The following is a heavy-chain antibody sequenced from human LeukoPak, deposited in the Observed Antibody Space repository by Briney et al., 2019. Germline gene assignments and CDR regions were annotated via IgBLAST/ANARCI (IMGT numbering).Heavy chain of an antibody. D-gene: IGHD2-2*01. CDR1: GGSFSGYY. J-gene: IGHJ5*02. V-gene: IGHV4-34*01. Sequence: PSETLSLTCAVYGGSFSGYYWSWIRQPPGKGLEWIGEINHSGSTNYNPSLKSRVTISVDTSKNQFSPKLSSVTAADTAVYYCARARYCSSTSCYGVRGHWFDPWGQGTLVTVSS. CDR2: INHSGST. CDR3: ARARYCSSTSCYGVRGHWFDP.